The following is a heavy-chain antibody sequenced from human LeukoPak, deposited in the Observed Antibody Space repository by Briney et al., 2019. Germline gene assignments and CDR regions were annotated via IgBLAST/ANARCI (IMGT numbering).Heavy chain of an antibody. CDR1: GFTFSSDA. V-gene: IGHV3-23*01. D-gene: IGHD1-14*01. Sequence: AGGSLRLSCAASGFTFSSDAMAWVRQAPGKGLEWVSSIDGSGGFTYYADSVKGRFTISRDNSKNTLYLQMNSLRAEDTAIYYCAKKPAGFDPWGQGTLVTVSS. CDR2: IDGSGGFT. CDR3: AKKPAGFDP. J-gene: IGHJ5*02.